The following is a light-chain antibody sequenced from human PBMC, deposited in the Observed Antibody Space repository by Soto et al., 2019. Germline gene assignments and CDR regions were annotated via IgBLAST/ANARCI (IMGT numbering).Light chain of an antibody. V-gene: IGKV2-28*01. CDR2: LRS. Sequence: DIVMTQSPLSLPVTPGEPASISCRSSQSLLHSNGANYLGWYLQKPGQSPQLLIYLRSIRAFGVTDRFSGSGSGTDFTLRISRVEAEDVGVYYCMQALQTPITFGQGTRLDIK. CDR1: QSLLHSNGANY. J-gene: IGKJ5*01. CDR3: MQALQTPIT.